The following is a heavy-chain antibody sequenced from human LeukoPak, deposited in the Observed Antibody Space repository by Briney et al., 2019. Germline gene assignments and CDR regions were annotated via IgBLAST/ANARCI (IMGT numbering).Heavy chain of an antibody. Sequence: GGSLRLSCAASGFTFSSYCMHWVRQAPGKGLEWVAGISYDGSSKNYADSVKGRFTISRDNSKNKLYLQMNSLRAEDTAVYYWSSEGIPAAADMWGEETMVTVSS. V-gene: IGHV3-30*03. CDR3: SSEGIPAAADM. J-gene: IGHJ3*02. CDR2: ISYDGSSK. D-gene: IGHD6-13*01. CDR1: GFTFSSYC.